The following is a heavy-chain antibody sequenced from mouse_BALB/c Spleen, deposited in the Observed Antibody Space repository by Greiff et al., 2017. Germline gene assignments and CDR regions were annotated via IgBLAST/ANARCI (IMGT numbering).Heavy chain of an antibody. CDR2: IDPANGNT. CDR3: AKRGEGFAWFDY. Sequence: VQLQQSGAELVKPGASVKLSCTASGFNIKDTYMHWVKQRPEQGLEWIGRIDPANGNTKYDPKFQGKATITADTSSNTAYLQLSSLTSEDTAVYYCAKRGEGFAWFDYWGQGTLVTVSA. J-gene: IGHJ3*01. CDR1: GFNIKDTY. V-gene: IGHV14-3*02.